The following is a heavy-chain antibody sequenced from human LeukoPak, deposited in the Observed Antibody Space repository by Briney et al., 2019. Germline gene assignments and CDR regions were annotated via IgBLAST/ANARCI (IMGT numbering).Heavy chain of an antibody. Sequence: GSLMLCCTGSGFSVRSYSLHWVRQAPGKELEWVSSISSGGTFVFYADSVTGRFTISRDNAGKFLYLQMDSLRAEDTAVYYCATLGCAGENCPRAGRALGGYWGPGTLVTVSS. D-gene: IGHD2-21*01. J-gene: IGHJ4*02. V-gene: IGHV3-21*01. CDR3: ATLGCAGENCPRAGRALGGY. CDR2: ISSGGTFV. CDR1: GFSVRSYS.